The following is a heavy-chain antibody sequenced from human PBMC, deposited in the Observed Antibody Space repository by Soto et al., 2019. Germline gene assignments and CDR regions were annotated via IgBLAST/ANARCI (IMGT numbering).Heavy chain of an antibody. CDR3: ARGIFLATAAAYFDF. J-gene: IGHJ4*02. D-gene: IGHD6-13*01. Sequence: WTWIRQHPGKGLEWIGYIYYSGSTYYSPSLKSRVTISIDTSDNQFSLKLSSVTAADTAVYYCARGIFLATAAAYFDFWGQGPLITVSS. CDR2: IYYSGST. V-gene: IGHV4-31*02.